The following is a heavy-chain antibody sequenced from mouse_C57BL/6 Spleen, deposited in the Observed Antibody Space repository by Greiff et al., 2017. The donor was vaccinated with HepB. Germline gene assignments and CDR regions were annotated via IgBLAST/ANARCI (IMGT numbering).Heavy chain of an antibody. J-gene: IGHJ4*01. CDR3: TTCSRGAMDD. CDR1: GFNINDYY. V-gene: IGHV14-1*01. D-gene: IGHD6-1*01. Sequence: VQLKESGAELVRPGASVKLSCTASGFNINDYYMHWVKQRPEQGLEWIGRIDPEDGDTEYAPKFQGKATMTADTSANTAYLQLSSLTSEGTAVYYCTTCSRGAMDDWGQGTSVTVSS. CDR2: IDPEDGDT.